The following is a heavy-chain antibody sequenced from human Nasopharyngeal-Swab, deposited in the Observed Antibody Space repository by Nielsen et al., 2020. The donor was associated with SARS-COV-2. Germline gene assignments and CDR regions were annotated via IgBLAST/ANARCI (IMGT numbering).Heavy chain of an antibody. Sequence: SETLSLTCTVTGGSISNYYWSWIRRSPGKGLEWIGYIPYTGSTNYNPSLKSRVTLSVDTSKNQFSLTLTSVTAADTAVYYCARGDTMVRGVTHYFYYYMDVWGKGTTVTVSS. D-gene: IGHD3-10*01. J-gene: IGHJ6*03. CDR3: ARGDTMVRGVTHYFYYYMDV. CDR2: IPYTGST. V-gene: IGHV4-59*01. CDR1: GGSISNYY.